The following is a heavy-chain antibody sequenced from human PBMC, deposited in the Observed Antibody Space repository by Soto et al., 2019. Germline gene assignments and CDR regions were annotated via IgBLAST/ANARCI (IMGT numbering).Heavy chain of an antibody. D-gene: IGHD6-19*01. Sequence: GESLKISCKGSGYSFTSYWIGWVRQMPWKGLEWMGIIYPGDSDTRYSPSFQGQVTISADKSISTAYLQWSSLKASDTAMYYCARLAGTGNYYYYGMDVWGQGTTVTVSS. CDR2: IYPGDSDT. CDR1: GYSFTSYW. J-gene: IGHJ6*02. CDR3: ARLAGTGNYYYYGMDV. V-gene: IGHV5-51*01.